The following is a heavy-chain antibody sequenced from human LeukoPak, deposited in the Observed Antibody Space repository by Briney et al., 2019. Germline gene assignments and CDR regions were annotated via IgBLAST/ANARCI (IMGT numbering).Heavy chain of an antibody. D-gene: IGHD2-2*01. V-gene: IGHV4-59*11. J-gene: IGHJ6*03. CDR1: GGSISSHY. Sequence: SETLSLTCTVSGGSISSHYWSWIRQPPGKGLEWIGYIYYSGSANYNPSLKSRVTISVDTSKNQFSLKLTSVTAADTAVYYCARPAAASGYYYMDVWGKGTTVTVSS. CDR2: IYYSGSA. CDR3: ARPAAASGYYYMDV.